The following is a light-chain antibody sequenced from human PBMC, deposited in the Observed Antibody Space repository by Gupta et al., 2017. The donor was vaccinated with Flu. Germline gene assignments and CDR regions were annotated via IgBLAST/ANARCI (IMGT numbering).Light chain of an antibody. V-gene: IGLV1-44*01. CDR1: SSNIGANP. CDR3: AAWDNGLSARV. J-gene: IGLJ2*01. CDR2: ANN. Sequence: QSDLTQPPSASGTPGQTVTISCSGSSSNIGANPVSWYQQVPGTTPKLLIYANNQRPSGVPDRFPGSKSGTSASLAISGLQSDNEADYYCAAWDNGLSARVFGGGTKLTVL.